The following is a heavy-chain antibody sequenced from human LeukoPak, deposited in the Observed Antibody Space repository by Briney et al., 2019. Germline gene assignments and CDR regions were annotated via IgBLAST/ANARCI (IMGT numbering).Heavy chain of an antibody. D-gene: IGHD3-10*01. CDR2: ISAYNGNT. CDR1: GYTFTSYG. V-gene: IGHV1-18*01. CDR3: ARDVGAGSGSYYKAWDY. J-gene: IGHJ4*02. Sequence: ASVKVSCKASGYTFTSYGISWVRQAPGQGLEWMGWISAYNGNTSYAQKLQGRVTMTTDTSTSTAYMELRSLRSDDTAVYYCARDVGAGSGSYYKAWDYWGQGTLVTVSS.